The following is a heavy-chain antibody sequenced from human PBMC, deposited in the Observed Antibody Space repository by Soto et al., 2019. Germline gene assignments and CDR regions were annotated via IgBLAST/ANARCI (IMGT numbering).Heavy chain of an antibody. CDR2: ISGSGGST. V-gene: IGHV3-23*01. D-gene: IGHD7-27*01. CDR1: GFTFSSYA. Sequence: GGSLRLSCAASGFTFSSYAMSWVRQAPGKGLEWVSAISGSGGSTYYADSVKGRFTISRDNSKNTLYLQMNSLRAEDTAVYYCAKSGNWGSIPNYMDVWGKGTTVTVSS. J-gene: IGHJ6*03. CDR3: AKSGNWGSIPNYMDV.